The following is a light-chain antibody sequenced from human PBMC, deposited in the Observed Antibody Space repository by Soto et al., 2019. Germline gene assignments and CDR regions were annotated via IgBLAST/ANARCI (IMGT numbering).Light chain of an antibody. Sequence: QLVLTQPPSASGTPGQRVSISCSGSSSNIGSNYVFWYQHLPGTAPKLLIYRNNQRPSGVPDRFSGSKSGTSASLAISGLRSEDETDYYCAASDDSLSGVVFGGGTKLTVL. CDR1: SSNIGSNY. V-gene: IGLV1-47*01. CDR2: RNN. CDR3: AASDDSLSGVV. J-gene: IGLJ2*01.